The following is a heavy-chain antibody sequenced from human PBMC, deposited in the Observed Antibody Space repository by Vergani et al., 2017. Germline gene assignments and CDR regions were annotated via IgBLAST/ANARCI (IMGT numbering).Heavy chain of an antibody. CDR3: ARDLGIVVVPAAIPDTQYFQH. Sequence: QMQLVQSGAEVKKTGSSVKVSCKASGYTFTYRYLHWVRQAPGQALEWMGWITPFNGNTNYAQKFQDRVTITRDRSMSTAYMELRSLRSDDTAVYYCARDLGIVVVPAAIPDTQYFQHWGQGTLVTVSS. CDR1: GYTFTYRY. D-gene: IGHD2-2*02. CDR2: ITPFNGNT. J-gene: IGHJ1*01. V-gene: IGHV1-45*02.